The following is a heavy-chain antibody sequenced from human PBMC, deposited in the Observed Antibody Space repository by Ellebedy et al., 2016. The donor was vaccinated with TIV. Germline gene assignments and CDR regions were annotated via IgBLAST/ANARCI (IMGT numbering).Heavy chain of an antibody. CDR1: GFIFGTYC. CDR3: ARNVGGIYYYGMDV. V-gene: IGHV3-30*03. CDR2: TSYDGSQK. J-gene: IGHJ6*02. D-gene: IGHD1-26*01. Sequence: GESLKISCAASGFIFGTYCMHWVRQAPGKGLEWVAVTSYDGSQKYYADSVKGRFTISRDNSKNTVFLQMNSLRAEDTSVYSCARNVGGIYYYGMDVWGQGTTVTVSS.